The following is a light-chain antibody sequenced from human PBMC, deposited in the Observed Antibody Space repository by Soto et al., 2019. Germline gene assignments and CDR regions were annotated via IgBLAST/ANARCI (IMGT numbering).Light chain of an antibody. V-gene: IGKV1-39*01. CDR1: QRINIY. CDR2: SAS. CDR3: QQSFSTPT. Sequence: DIQMTQPPSSLSTSVGARFPITSRASQRINIYLNWYRQKPGKAPELLIYSASNLQSGVPSRLSGSGSGTDFTLTISSLQPEDFATYYCQQSFSTPTFGQGTRLEIK. J-gene: IGKJ5*01.